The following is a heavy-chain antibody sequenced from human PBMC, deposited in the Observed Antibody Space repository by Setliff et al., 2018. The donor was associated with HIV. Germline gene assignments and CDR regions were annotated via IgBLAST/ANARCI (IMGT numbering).Heavy chain of an antibody. V-gene: IGHV3-23*01. CDR1: GFFFSTYW. CDR2: ISGSGDGT. D-gene: IGHD1-7*01. J-gene: IGHJ4*02. Sequence: PGGSLRLSCAASGFFFSTYWMSWVRQAPGKGLEWVSIISGSGDGTYYADSVKGRFTISRDNSKNTLYLQMKSLRAEDTAAYYCAKDPSSWELRATYFDYWGQGTLVTVSS. CDR3: AKDPSSWELRATYFDY.